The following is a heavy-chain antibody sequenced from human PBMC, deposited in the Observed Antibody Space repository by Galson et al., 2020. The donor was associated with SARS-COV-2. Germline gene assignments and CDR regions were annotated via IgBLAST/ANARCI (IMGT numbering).Heavy chain of an antibody. CDR2: ISYDGSNK. CDR3: ARDGITINFDY. Sequence: GGYLRLSCAASGFTFSSYAMHWVRQAPGKGLEWVAVISYDGSNKYYADSVKGRFTISRDNSKNTLYLQMNSLRAEDTAVYYCARDGITINFDYWGQGTLVTVSS. V-gene: IGHV3-30*01. CDR1: GFTFSSYA. D-gene: IGHD1-26*01. J-gene: IGHJ4*02.